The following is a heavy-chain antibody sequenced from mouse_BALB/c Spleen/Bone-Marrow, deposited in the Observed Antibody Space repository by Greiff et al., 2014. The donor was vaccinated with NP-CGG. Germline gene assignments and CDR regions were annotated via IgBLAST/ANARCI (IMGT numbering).Heavy chain of an antibody. D-gene: IGHD1-1*02. Sequence: DVQLQESGGGLVKPRGPLKLSCAASGFTFSDFYMFWFRQTPEKRLEWVATISNGGTYTYYPDSVKGRFTISRDNAKNNLYLQMSSLKSEDTAMYYCARSGERYGAMDYWGQGTSVTVTS. J-gene: IGHJ4*01. CDR3: ARSGERYGAMDY. CDR2: ISNGGTYT. V-gene: IGHV5-4*02. CDR1: GFTFSDFY.